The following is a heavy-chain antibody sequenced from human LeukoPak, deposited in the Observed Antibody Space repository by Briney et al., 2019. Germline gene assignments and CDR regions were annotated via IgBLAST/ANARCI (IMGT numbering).Heavy chain of an antibody. D-gene: IGHD3-3*01. CDR1: GYTFTSYD. CDR3: ARGLYYDFWSGYYNWFDP. V-gene: IGHV1-8*03. J-gene: IGHJ5*02. Sequence: ASVKVSCKASGYTFTSYDINWVRQATGQGLEWMGWMNPNSGNTGYAQKFQARVTITRNTSISTAYMELSSRRSEDTAVYYCARGLYYDFWSGYYNWFDPWGQGTLVTVSS. CDR2: MNPNSGNT.